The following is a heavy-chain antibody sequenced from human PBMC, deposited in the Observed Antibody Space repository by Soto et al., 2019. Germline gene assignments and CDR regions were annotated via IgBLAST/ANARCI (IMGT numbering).Heavy chain of an antibody. V-gene: IGHV5-51*01. CDR1: GYSFTSYW. D-gene: IGHD3-10*01. Sequence: PGESLKISCKGSGYSFTSYWIGWVRQMPGKGLEWMGIIYPGDSDTRYSPSFQGQVTISADKSISTAYLQWSSLKASDTAMYYCARSGWPHYYYYGMDVWGQGTTVTVSS. CDR3: ARSGWPHYYYYGMDV. CDR2: IYPGDSDT. J-gene: IGHJ6*02.